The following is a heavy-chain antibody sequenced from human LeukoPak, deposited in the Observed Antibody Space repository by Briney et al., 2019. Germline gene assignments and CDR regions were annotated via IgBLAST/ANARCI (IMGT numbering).Heavy chain of an antibody. J-gene: IGHJ4*02. D-gene: IGHD6-13*01. CDR3: ARARLGIAAGIDY. CDR2: ISSSSSYI. Sequence: GGSLRLSCAASGFTFTTYWMSWVRQAPGKGLEWVSSISSSSSYIYYTDSLKGRFTVSRDNAKNSLDLQMNSLRAEDTAVYYCARARLGIAAGIDYWGQGTLVTVSS. V-gene: IGHV3-21*01. CDR1: GFTFTTYW.